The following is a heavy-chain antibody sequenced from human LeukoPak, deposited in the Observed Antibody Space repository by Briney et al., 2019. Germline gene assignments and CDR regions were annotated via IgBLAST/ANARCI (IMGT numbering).Heavy chain of an antibody. J-gene: IGHJ4*02. CDR2: ISAYNGNT. CDR1: GYTFTSYG. V-gene: IGHV1-18*01. D-gene: IGHD3-22*01. Sequence: APVKVSCKASGYTFTSYGISWVRQAPGQGLEWMGWISAYNGNTNYAQKLQGRVTMTTDTSTSTAYMELRSLRSDDTAVYYCARDLVVITSGTIGYWGQGTLVTVSS. CDR3: ARDLVVITSGTIGY.